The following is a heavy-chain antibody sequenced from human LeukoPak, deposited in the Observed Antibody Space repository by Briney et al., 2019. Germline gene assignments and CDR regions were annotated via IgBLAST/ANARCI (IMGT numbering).Heavy chain of an antibody. J-gene: IGHJ5*02. Sequence: SETLSLTCTVSGGSISSGNYYWSWIRQHPGKGLEWIGYIHYSGSTYYNPSLKSRVIISVDTSKDQFSLKLNSVTAADTAVYYCASYGSGSYRFDPWGQGTLVTVSS. V-gene: IGHV4-31*03. D-gene: IGHD3-10*01. CDR2: IHYSGST. CDR1: GGSISSGNYY. CDR3: ASYGSGSYRFDP.